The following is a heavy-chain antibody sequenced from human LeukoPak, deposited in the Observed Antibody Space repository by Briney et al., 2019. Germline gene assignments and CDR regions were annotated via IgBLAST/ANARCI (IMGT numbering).Heavy chain of an antibody. CDR1: GFTFTTYA. CDR2: ITDGGGYT. J-gene: IGHJ4*02. D-gene: IGHD5-18*01. Sequence: GGSLRLSCAASGFTFTTYAMTWVRQAPGKGLEWVSGITDGGGYTYYADSVKGRFTISRDNSKNTLYLQMNSLRAEDTAVYYCAKNQYRSFDYWGQGTLVTVSS. CDR3: AKNQYRSFDY. V-gene: IGHV3-23*01.